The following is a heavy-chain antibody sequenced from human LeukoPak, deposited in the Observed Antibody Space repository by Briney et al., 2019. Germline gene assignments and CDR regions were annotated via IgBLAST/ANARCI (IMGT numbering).Heavy chain of an antibody. D-gene: IGHD2-2*01. CDR3: ANSGIVVGPMDV. Sequence: GGSLRLSCAASGFTVSSNFMSWVRQAPGKGLEWVSVIYSGGTTYYADSVKGRFTISRDSSKNTLYLQMNTLRVEDTAVYYCANSGIVVGPMDVWGQGTTVTVSS. CDR2: IYSGGTT. J-gene: IGHJ6*02. V-gene: IGHV3-66*01. CDR1: GFTVSSNF.